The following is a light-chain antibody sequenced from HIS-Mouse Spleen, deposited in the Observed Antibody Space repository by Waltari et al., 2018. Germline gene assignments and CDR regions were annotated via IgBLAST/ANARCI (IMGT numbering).Light chain of an antibody. CDR3: CSYAGSSTFEV. V-gene: IGLV2-23*03. CDR2: EGS. J-gene: IGLJ2*01. Sequence: QSALTQPASVSGSPGQSITISCTGTSSDVGRYNLVSWYQQHPGKAPKLVLYEGSKRPSGVSNRFSGSKSGNTASLTISGLQAEDEADYYCCSYAGSSTFEVFGGGTKLTVL. CDR1: SSDVGRYNL.